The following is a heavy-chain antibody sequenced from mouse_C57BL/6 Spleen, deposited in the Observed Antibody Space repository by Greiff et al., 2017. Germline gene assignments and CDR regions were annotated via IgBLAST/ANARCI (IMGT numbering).Heavy chain of an antibody. CDR3: ARRGYDYVAWFAY. J-gene: IGHJ3*01. Sequence: EVQLQQSGPVLVKPGASVKMSCKASGYTFTDYYMNWVKQSHGKSLEWIGVINPYNGGTSYNQKLKGQATLTVDKSSSTAYMELNSLTSEDAAVYYCARRGYDYVAWFAYWGQGTLVTVSA. CDR2: INPYNGGT. CDR1: GYTFTDYY. V-gene: IGHV1-19*01. D-gene: IGHD2-4*01.